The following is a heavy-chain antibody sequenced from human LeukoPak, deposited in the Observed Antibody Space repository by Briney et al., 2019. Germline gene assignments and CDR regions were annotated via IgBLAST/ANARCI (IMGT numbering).Heavy chain of an antibody. CDR1: GGSITNYY. Sequence: SETLSLTCTVSGGSITNYYWTWIRQPPGKGLEWIGYIHYSGSTNYNPSLKSRVTISVDTSKNQFSLKLSSVTAADTAVYYCARGRLDRMVHYYYYYYYMDVWGKGTTVTVSS. V-gene: IGHV4-59*01. CDR3: ARGRLDRMVHYYYYYYYMDV. D-gene: IGHD4/OR15-4a*01. CDR2: IHYSGST. J-gene: IGHJ6*03.